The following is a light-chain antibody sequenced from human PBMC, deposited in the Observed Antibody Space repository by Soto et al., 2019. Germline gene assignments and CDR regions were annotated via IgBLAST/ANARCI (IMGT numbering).Light chain of an antibody. CDR2: GVS. CDR3: SSYAGSSTPVV. CDR1: SSDVGGYNY. Sequence: QSALTQPASVSGSPGQSITISCTGTSSDVGGYNYVSWYQQHPGNAPKLMIYGVSNRPSGVSNRFSGSKSGNTASLTISGLQAEDEADYYCSSYAGSSTPVVFVGGTQLTVL. J-gene: IGLJ2*01. V-gene: IGLV2-14*01.